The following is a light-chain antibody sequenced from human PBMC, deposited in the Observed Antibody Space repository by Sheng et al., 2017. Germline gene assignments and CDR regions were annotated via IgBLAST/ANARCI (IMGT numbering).Light chain of an antibody. CDR3: QQSYSTPFT. V-gene: IGKV1-39*01. J-gene: IGKJ3*01. CDR1: QSISSY. Sequence: DIQMTQSPSSLSASVGDRVTITCRASQSISSYLNWYQHKPGKAPNLLIYAASTLQSGVPSRFSGSGSGTHFSLTISSLQPEDFATYYCQQSYSTPFTFGPGTKVDIK. CDR2: AAS.